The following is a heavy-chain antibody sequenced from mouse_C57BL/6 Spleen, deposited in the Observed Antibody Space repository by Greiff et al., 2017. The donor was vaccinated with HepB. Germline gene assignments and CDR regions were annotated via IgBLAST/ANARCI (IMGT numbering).Heavy chain of an antibody. CDR3: ARVGYSNYYFDY. CDR2: ISDGGSYT. CDR1: GFTFSSYA. Sequence: EVKLVESGGGLVKPGGSLKLSCAASGFTFSSYAMSWVRQTPEKRLEWVATISDGGSYTYYPDNVKGRFTISRDNAKNNLYLQMSHLKSEDTAMYYCARVGYSNYYFDYWGQGTTLTVSS. J-gene: IGHJ2*01. D-gene: IGHD2-5*01. V-gene: IGHV5-4*03.